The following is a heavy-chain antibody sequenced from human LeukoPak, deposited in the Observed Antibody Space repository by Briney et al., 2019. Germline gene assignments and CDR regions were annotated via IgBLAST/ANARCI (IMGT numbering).Heavy chain of an antibody. CDR3: ARVTPGRDRFDY. J-gene: IGHJ4*02. D-gene: IGHD2-21*02. CDR1: GGSFSGYY. CDR2: IYHSGST. Sequence: SETLSLTYAVYGGSFSGYYWSWIRQPPGKGLEWIGYIYHSGSTYYNPSLKSRVTISVDRSKNQFSLKLSSVTAADTAVYYCARVTPGRDRFDYWGQGTLVTVSS. V-gene: IGHV4-30-2*01.